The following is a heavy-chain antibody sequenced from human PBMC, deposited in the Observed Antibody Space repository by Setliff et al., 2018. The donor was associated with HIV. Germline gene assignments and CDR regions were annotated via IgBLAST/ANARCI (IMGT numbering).Heavy chain of an antibody. J-gene: IGHJ4*02. CDR2: ISSSTSTYT. CDR3: ARGGRRDYIASYSRTLDY. D-gene: IGHD2-15*01. V-gene: IGHV3-21*05. Sequence: PGGSLRLSCAASGFTFSSYSMNWVRQAPGKGLEWVSYISSSTSTYTNYADSVRGRFTVSRDNAKNSLYLQMNGLRAEDTALYYCARGGRRDYIASYSRTLDYWGQGTLVTVSS. CDR1: GFTFSSYS.